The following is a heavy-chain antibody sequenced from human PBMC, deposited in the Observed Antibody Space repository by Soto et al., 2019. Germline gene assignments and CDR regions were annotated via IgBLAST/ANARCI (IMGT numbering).Heavy chain of an antibody. D-gene: IGHD6-19*01. V-gene: IGHV4-4*02. Sequence: QVQLQESGPGLVKPSGILSLTCAVSSGSISSSNWWSWVRQPPGTWLEWIGEIYHSGSTNYNPSIKSRRTISEDTSKIQFSLKLSSVTAADKAVYYCARGVIAVAGLHFDYWGQGTLVTVSS. CDR3: ARGVIAVAGLHFDY. CDR2: IYHSGST. CDR1: SGSISSSNW. J-gene: IGHJ4*02.